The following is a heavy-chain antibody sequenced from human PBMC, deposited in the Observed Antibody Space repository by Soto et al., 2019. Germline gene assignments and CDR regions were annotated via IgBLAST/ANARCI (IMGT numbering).Heavy chain of an antibody. Sequence: SETLSLTCTVSGGSISSYYWSWIRQPPGKGLEWIGYIYYSGSTNYNPSLKSRVTISVDTSKNQFSLKLSSVTAADTAVYYCARVGGSEEAPLWYYYYYMDVWGKGTTVTVSS. CDR1: GGSISSYY. CDR3: ARVGGSEEAPLWYYYYYMDV. V-gene: IGHV4-59*01. CDR2: IYYSGST. J-gene: IGHJ6*03. D-gene: IGHD3-10*01.